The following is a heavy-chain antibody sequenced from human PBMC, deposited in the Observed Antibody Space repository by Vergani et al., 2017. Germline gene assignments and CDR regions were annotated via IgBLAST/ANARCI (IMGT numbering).Heavy chain of an antibody. J-gene: IGHJ1*01. CDR1: GFTSSYYG. D-gene: IGHD1-1*01. CDR3: ATKSCGTPGCQIGYFRK. Sequence: QVHLVESGGGVVQPGRSLRLSCVVSGFTSSYYGMHWVRQAPGKGLEWVAVISYDGTQKYYADSVKGRFTISRDNSKSTLYLQMNSLRTEDTAVYYCATKSCGTPGCQIGYFRKWGQGTLVTVSS. V-gene: IGHV3-30*03. CDR2: ISYDGTQK.